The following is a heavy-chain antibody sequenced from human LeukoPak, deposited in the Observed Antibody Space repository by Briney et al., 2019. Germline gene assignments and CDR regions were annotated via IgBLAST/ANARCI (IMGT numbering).Heavy chain of an antibody. CDR1: GFTFSIHA. CDR2: ISGSGGST. V-gene: IGHV3-23*01. J-gene: IGHJ4*02. D-gene: IGHD4-17*01. Sequence: GGSLRLSCAASGFTFSIHAMSWVRQAPGKGLEWVSGISGSGGSTYYADSVKGRFTISRDNSKNTLYLQMNSLRAEDTAVYYCAKDLWTTVTTSYFDYWGQGTLVTVSS. CDR3: AKDLWTTVTTSYFDY.